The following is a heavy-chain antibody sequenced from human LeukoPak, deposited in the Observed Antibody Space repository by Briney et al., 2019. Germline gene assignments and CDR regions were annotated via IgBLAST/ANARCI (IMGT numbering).Heavy chain of an antibody. Sequence: GGSLRLSCAASGNYWMHWVRQAPGKGLVWVSHINSDGSSTTYADSVKGRFSISRDNAKNTLYLQMNSLRVEDTAVYYCARGRPHGNDYWGQGTLVTVSS. V-gene: IGHV3-74*01. D-gene: IGHD4-23*01. CDR3: ARGRPHGNDY. J-gene: IGHJ4*02. CDR2: INSDGSST. CDR1: GNYW.